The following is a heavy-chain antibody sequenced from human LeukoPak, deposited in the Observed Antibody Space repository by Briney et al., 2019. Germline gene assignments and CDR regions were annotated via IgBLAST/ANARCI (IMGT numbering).Heavy chain of an antibody. V-gene: IGHV1-8*01. CDR2: MNPNSGNT. J-gene: IGHJ4*02. D-gene: IGHD3-22*01. CDR1: GYTFTSYD. Sequence: ASVKVSCKASGYTFTSYDINWVRQATGQGLEWMGWMNPNSGNTGYAQKFQGRVTMTRNTSISTAYMELSSLRSEDTAVYYCARVLSYYDSSGYYYLFDYWGQGTLVTVSS. CDR3: ARVLSYYDSSGYYYLFDY.